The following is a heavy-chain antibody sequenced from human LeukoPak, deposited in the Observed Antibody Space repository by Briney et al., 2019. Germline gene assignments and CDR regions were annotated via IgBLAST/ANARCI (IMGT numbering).Heavy chain of an antibody. CDR1: GCTFSSYY. CDR3: ARGTHIVGARDDFDI. Sequence: GSSVKVSCKASGCTFSSYYISWVRQAPGQGLEWMGGIIPNFGTTNYAQKFQGRVTITRDESTSTVYMELSSLSSEDTAVYYCARGTHIVGARDDFDIWGQGTMVTVSS. J-gene: IGHJ3*02. D-gene: IGHD1-26*01. V-gene: IGHV1-69*05. CDR2: IIPNFGTT.